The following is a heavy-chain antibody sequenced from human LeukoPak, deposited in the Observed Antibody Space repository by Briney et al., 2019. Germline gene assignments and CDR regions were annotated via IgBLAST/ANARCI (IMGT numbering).Heavy chain of an antibody. CDR3: ASSKATPIAVAGLHWFDP. Sequence: KPSETLSLTCTVSGGSISSGSYYWSWIRQPAGKGLEWIGRIYTSGSTNYNPSLKSRVTISVDTSKNQFSLKLSSVTAADTAVYYCASSKATPIAVAGLHWFDPWGQGTLVTVSS. CDR1: GGSISSGSYY. CDR2: IYTSGST. D-gene: IGHD6-19*01. V-gene: IGHV4-61*02. J-gene: IGHJ5*02.